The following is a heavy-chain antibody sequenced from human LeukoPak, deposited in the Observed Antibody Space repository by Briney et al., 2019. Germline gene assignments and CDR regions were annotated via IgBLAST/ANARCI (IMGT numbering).Heavy chain of an antibody. V-gene: IGHV3-23*01. D-gene: IGHD2-21*02. CDR3: AKEKLAHCGDDCFGENFQD. J-gene: IGHJ1*01. Sequence: GGSLRLSCAASGFTFSSHAMSWVRQAPGKGLGWVSVITGSGSRTDYVDSVKGRFTISRDNLKNTLYLQMNSLRVEDTAVYFCAKEKLAHCGDDCFGENFQDWGQGTLVTVSS. CDR2: ITGSGSRT. CDR1: GFTFSSHA.